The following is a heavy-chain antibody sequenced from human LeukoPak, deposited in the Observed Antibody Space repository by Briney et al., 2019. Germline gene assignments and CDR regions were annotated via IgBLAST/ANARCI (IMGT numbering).Heavy chain of an antibody. D-gene: IGHD3-22*01. CDR3: ARPYYYDSRIDP. CDR2: MYYSGST. CDR1: GGSISSGDYY. V-gene: IGHV4-30-4*01. J-gene: IGHJ5*02. Sequence: PSQTLSLTCPVSGGSISSGDYYWSWIRQPPGKGLEWIAYMYYSGSTYYNPSLKSLLTMSADTSKNQLSLKLSSVTAADTAVYYCARPYYYDSRIDPWGQGILVTVSS.